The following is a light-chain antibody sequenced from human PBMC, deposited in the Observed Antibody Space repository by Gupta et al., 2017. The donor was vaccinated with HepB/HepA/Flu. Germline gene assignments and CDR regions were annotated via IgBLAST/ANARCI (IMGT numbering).Light chain of an antibody. V-gene: IGLV3-21*04. CDR3: QVWDSSSDHPVV. CDR1: NIGSKS. CDR2: YDS. Sequence: SYVLHQPPSVYVAPGKTARITWGGNNIGSKSVHWYQQKPGQAPGLVIYYDSDRPSGIPERFSGSNSGNTATLTISRVEAGDEADYYCQVWDSSSDHPVVFGGGTKLTVL. J-gene: IGLJ2*01.